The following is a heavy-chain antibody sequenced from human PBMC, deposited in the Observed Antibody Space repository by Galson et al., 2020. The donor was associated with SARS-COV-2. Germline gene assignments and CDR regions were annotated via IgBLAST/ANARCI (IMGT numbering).Heavy chain of an antibody. J-gene: IGHJ6*02. CDR2: IYSGGST. CDR1: GFTVSSNY. CDR3: ARESWSTPYYYYGMDV. V-gene: IGHV3-66*01. Sequence: GESLKISCAASGFTVSSNYMSWVRQAPGKGLEWVSVIYSGGSTYYADSVKGRFTISRDNSKNTLYLQMNSLRAEDTAVYYCARESWSTPYYYYGMDVWGQGTTVTVSS.